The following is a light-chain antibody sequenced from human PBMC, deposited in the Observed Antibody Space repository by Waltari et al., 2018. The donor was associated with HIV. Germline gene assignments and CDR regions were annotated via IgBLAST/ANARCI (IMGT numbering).Light chain of an antibody. CDR3: VLYMGSGIWL. CDR2: NTK. CDR1: FCSVSSTNY. Sequence: QTVVTQEPSFSVSPGGTVTLTCGLSFCSVSSTNYPSWYQQTPGQAPRTLIYNTKTRSSGVPDRFSGSILGIKAALTITGAQADDDSDYYCVLYMGSGIWLFGGGTKLTVL. J-gene: IGLJ3*02. V-gene: IGLV8-61*01.